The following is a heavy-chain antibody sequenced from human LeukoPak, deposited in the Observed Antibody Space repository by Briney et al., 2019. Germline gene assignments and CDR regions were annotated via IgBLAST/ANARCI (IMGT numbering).Heavy chain of an antibody. CDR2: ISYDGSNK. D-gene: IGHD3-10*01. CDR3: ATDYYGSGSYYV. Sequence: PGRSLRLSCAASGFTFSSYAMHWVRQAPGKGLEWLAVISYDGSNKYYADSVKGRFTISRDNSKNTLYLQMNSLRAEDTAVYYCATDYYGSGSYYVWGQGTLVTVSS. CDR1: GFTFSSYA. V-gene: IGHV3-30-3*01. J-gene: IGHJ4*02.